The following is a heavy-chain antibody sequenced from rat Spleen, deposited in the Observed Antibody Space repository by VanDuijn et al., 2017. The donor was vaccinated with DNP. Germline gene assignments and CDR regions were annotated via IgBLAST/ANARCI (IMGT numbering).Heavy chain of an antibody. J-gene: IGHJ2*01. CDR1: GFTFNNFW. V-gene: IGHV5-31*01. CDR3: ARPDY. CDR2: ISYDGGST. Sequence: EVQLVESGGDLVQPGRSLKLSCVASGFTFNNFWMTWIRQVPGKGLEWVASISYDGGSTYYRDSVKGRFTISRDNAKNTLYLQMDSLRSEDTATYYCARPDYWGQGVMVTVSS.